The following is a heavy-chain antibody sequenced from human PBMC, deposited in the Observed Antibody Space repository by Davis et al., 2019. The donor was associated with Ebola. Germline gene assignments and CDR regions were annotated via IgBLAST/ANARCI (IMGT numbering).Heavy chain of an antibody. V-gene: IGHV3-11*01. D-gene: IGHD2-21*02. CDR3: ARMIVTLTLFDS. Sequence: PGGSLRLSCAASGFNFRDYYLSWIRQAPGKGLEWLSSVSTSGSETHYADSVKGRFTVFRDNSKDLLYLQMNSLRGEDTAVYYCARMIVTLTLFDSWGQGTLVTVSS. CDR1: GFNFRDYY. J-gene: IGHJ4*02. CDR2: VSTSGSET.